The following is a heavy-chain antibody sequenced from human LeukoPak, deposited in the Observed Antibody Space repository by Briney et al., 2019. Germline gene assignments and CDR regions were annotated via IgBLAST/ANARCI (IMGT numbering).Heavy chain of an antibody. J-gene: IGHJ3*02. Sequence: PSETLSLTCTVSGGSISSSSYYWGWIRQPPGKGLEWIGSIYYSGSTYYNPSLKSRVTIPVDTSKNQFSLKLSSVTAADTAVYYCARHDLGGADAFDIWGQGTMVTVSS. D-gene: IGHD3-16*01. CDR3: ARHDLGGADAFDI. CDR2: IYYSGST. V-gene: IGHV4-39*01. CDR1: GGSISSSSYY.